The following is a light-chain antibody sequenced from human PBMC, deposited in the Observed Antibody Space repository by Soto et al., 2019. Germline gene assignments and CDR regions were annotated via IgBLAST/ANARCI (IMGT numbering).Light chain of an antibody. CDR2: GAS. V-gene: IGKV3-20*01. Sequence: EIVLTQSPVTLSLSPGERATLSCRASQRITSNFLAWFQQKAGLAPRLLIYGASTRASGVPDRFSGVGSATDFVLTISRLEPEDFAMYYCQQYGRSPFTFGQGTKLQIK. CDR3: QQYGRSPFT. J-gene: IGKJ2*01. CDR1: QRITSNF.